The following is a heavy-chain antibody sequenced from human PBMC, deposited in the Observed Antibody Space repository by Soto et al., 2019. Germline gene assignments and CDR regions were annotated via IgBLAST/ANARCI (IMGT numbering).Heavy chain of an antibody. CDR2: IYYSGST. CDR1: GGSTSSGGYY. CDR3: ARIVKQSIAAAGTLYYYYGMDV. V-gene: IGHV4-31*03. D-gene: IGHD6-13*01. Sequence: KASETLSLTCTVSGGSTSSGGYYWSWIRQHPGKGLEWIGYIYYSGSTYYNPSLKSRVTISVDTSKNQFSLKLSSVTAADTAVYYCARIVKQSIAAAGTLYYYYGMDVWGQGTTVTVSS. J-gene: IGHJ6*02.